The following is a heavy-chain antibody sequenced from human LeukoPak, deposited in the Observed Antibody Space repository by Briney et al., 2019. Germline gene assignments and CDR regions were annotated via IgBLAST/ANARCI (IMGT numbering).Heavy chain of an antibody. CDR2: IIPIFGTA. J-gene: IGHJ6*03. Sequence: ASVKVSCKASGGTFSSYAISWVRQAPGQGLEWMGGIIPIFGTAKYAQKFQGRVTITTDESTSTAYMELSSLRSEDTAVYYCASGLPAHYYYYYMDVWGKGTTVTVSS. V-gene: IGHV1-69*05. D-gene: IGHD2-2*01. CDR3: ASGLPAHYYYYYMDV. CDR1: GGTFSSYA.